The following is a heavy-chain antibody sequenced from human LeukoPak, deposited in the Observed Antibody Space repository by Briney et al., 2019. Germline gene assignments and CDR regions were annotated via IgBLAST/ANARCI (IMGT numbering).Heavy chain of an antibody. CDR2: IYYSGST. Sequence: SETLSLTCTVSGGSISSGGYYWSWIRQHPGKGLEWIGYIYYSGSTYYNPSLKSRVTISVDTSKNQFSLKLSSVTAADTAVYYCARESAEKDYGDYVSGVDYWGQGTLVTVSS. J-gene: IGHJ4*02. CDR3: ARESAEKDYGDYVSGVDY. V-gene: IGHV4-31*03. CDR1: GGSISSGGYY. D-gene: IGHD4-17*01.